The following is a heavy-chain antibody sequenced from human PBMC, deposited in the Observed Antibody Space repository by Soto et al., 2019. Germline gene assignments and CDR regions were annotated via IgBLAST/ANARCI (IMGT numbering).Heavy chain of an antibody. V-gene: IGHV4-59*12. CDR2: IYYSGST. J-gene: IGHJ6*02. D-gene: IGHD2-15*01. CDR1: GGSISFYH. Sequence: PSETLSLTCTVSGGSISFYHWSWIRQPPGKGLEWIGYIYYSGSTNYNPSLKSRVTISADTSKNQFSLRLTSVTAADTAVYYCARDWLGCSGDSCHPGSPGYYYYRMDVWGQGTTVTVSS. CDR3: ARDWLGCSGDSCHPGSPGYYYYRMDV.